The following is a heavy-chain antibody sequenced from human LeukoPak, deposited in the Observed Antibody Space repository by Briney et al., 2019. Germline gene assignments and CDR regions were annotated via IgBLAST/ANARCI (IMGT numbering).Heavy chain of an antibody. CDR1: GGTFSSYT. D-gene: IGHD3-3*01. Sequence: SVKVSCKASGGTFSSYTISWVRQAPGQGLEWMGRIIPILGIANYAQKFQGRVTITADKSTSTAYMELSSLRSEDTAVYYCARDWGGLRFLEWSHEGYWFDPWGQGTLVTVSS. V-gene: IGHV1-69*04. J-gene: IGHJ5*02. CDR3: ARDWGGLRFLEWSHEGYWFDP. CDR2: IIPILGIA.